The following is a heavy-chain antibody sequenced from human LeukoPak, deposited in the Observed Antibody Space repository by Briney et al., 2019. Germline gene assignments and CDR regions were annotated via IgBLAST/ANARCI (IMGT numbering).Heavy chain of an antibody. Sequence: ASVKVSCKASGYTFTSYGISWARQAPGQGLEWMGWISAYNGNTNYAQKLQGRVTMTTDTSTSTAYMELRSLRSDDTAVYYCARDRLIVVVPAARVGMDVWGKGTTVTVSS. CDR1: GYTFTSYG. V-gene: IGHV1-18*01. CDR3: ARDRLIVVVPAARVGMDV. CDR2: ISAYNGNT. J-gene: IGHJ6*04. D-gene: IGHD2-2*01.